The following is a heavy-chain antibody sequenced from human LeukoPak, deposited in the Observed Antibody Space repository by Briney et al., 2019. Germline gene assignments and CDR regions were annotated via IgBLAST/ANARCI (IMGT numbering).Heavy chain of an antibody. CDR1: GGSISSSSYY. J-gene: IGHJ4*02. V-gene: IGHV4-39*07. CDR3: ARASRDGYNLYY. Sequence: SETLSLTCTVSGGSISSSSYYWGWIRQPPGKGLEWIGSIYYSGSTYYNPSLKSRVTISVDTSKNQFSLKLSSVTAADTAVYYCARASRDGYNLYYWGQGTLVTVSS. D-gene: IGHD5-24*01. CDR2: IYYSGST.